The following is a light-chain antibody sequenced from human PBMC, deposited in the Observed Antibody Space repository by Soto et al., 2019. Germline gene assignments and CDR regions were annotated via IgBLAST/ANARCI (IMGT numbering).Light chain of an antibody. Sequence: QSVLTQPASVSGSPGQSITISCTGTSSDVGRYNLVSWYQQHPGKAPKLMIYEDSKRPSGVSYRFSGSKSANTASLTISGLQAVDEADYYCCSYAGTTAFVLFGGGTKLTVL. CDR1: SSDVGRYNL. CDR2: EDS. V-gene: IGLV2-23*02. J-gene: IGLJ2*01. CDR3: CSYAGTTAFVL.